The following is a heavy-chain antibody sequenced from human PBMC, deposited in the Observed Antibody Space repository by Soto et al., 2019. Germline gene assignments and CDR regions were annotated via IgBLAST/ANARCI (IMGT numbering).Heavy chain of an antibody. V-gene: IGHV1-69*13. Sequence: ASVKVSCKASGGTFSSYAISWVRQAPGQGLEWMGGIIPIFGTANYAQKFQGRVTITADESTSTAYMELSSLRSEDTAVYYCANLNYYDSSGSPQGWFDPWGQGTLVTVSS. CDR1: GGTFSSYA. CDR2: IIPIFGTA. D-gene: IGHD3-22*01. CDR3: ANLNYYDSSGSPQGWFDP. J-gene: IGHJ5*02.